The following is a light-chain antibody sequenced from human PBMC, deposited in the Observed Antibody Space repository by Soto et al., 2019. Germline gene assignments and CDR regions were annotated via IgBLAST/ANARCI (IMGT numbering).Light chain of an antibody. CDR1: QSLLHSNGYNY. CDR3: LQALQTPWT. J-gene: IGKJ1*01. CDR2: LGS. Sequence: DIVMTQSPLSLPVTPGEPASISCRSSQSLLHSNGYNYLDWYLQKPGQSPQLLIYLGSNRASGAPDRLSGRGSGTDFSLKISRVGAEDVGVYYCLQALQTPWTFGHGTKVEIK. V-gene: IGKV2-28*01.